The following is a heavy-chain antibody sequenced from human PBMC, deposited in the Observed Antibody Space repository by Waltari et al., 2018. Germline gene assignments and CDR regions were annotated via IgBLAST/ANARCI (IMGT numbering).Heavy chain of an antibody. CDR1: GLTVSSNY. Sequence: EVQLVESGGGLIQPGGSLRRSCAASGLTVSSNYMSWVRQAPGKGLECVSVIYSGGSTYYPDSVKGRFTISRDNSKNTLYLQMTSLSAEDTAVYYCASQGGLVGYYFDYWGQGTLVTVSS. V-gene: IGHV3-53*01. J-gene: IGHJ4*02. D-gene: IGHD6-19*01. CDR2: IYSGGST. CDR3: ASQGGLVGYYFDY.